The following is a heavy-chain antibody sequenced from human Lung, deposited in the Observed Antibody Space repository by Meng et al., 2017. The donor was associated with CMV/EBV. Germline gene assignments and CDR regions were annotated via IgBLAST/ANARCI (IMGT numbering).Heavy chain of an antibody. CDR2: ISYDGSNK. V-gene: IGHV3-30-3*01. J-gene: IGHJ4*02. D-gene: IGHD4-23*01. CDR3: ARPSSYGGTPYYFDD. Sequence: GGSLRLSCAVSGFTISSYAMHWVRQAPGKGLEWVAVISYDGSNKYYADSVNGRFTISRYNSKNSLYLQMNSLRAEDAAVYYWARPSSYGGTPYYFDDWGQGTLVTVSS. CDR1: GFTISSYA.